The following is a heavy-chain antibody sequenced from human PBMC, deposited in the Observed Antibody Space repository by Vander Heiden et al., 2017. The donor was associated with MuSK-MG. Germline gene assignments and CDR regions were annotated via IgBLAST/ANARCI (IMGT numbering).Heavy chain of an antibody. J-gene: IGHJ4*02. CDR3: ARPGGSGTYPHYFDY. Sequence: QVQLVESGGGVVQPGRSLTLSCAASGVTFRTYAMHWVRQAPGKGLEWVAVFWNDGSTKYYADSVKGRFTISRDNSKNTLYLQMSSLRAEDTAVYYCARPGGSGTYPHYFDYWGQGSLVTVSS. D-gene: IGHD3-10*01. CDR1: GVTFRTYA. CDR2: FWNDGSTK. V-gene: IGHV3-33*01.